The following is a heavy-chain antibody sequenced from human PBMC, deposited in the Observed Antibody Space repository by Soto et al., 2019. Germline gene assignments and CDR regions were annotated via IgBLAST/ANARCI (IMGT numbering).Heavy chain of an antibody. V-gene: IGHV4-39*01. D-gene: IGHD2-15*01. J-gene: IGHJ5*02. CDR1: GRSISSSRYF. CDR3: ATRQGGSYNWFDP. Sequence: ETLSLTCTVSGRSISSSRYFWGWVRQPPGKGLEWIGSAYYSGSTYYNPSLKSRVTMSVDTSKNQFSLKLSSVTAADTAVYYCATRQGGSYNWFDPWGQGNLVTVS. CDR2: AYYSGST.